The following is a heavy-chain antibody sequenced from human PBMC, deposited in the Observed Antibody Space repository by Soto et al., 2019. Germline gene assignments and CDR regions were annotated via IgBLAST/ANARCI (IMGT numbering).Heavy chain of an antibody. CDR1: FSLFTLSF. CDR3: ARVAATLWLTPDY. D-gene: IGHD2-15*01. Sequence: SFPFSFSLFTLSFLIFFLHMPVKFLYFIFSIDPSDSYTNYSPSFQGHVTISADKSISTAYLQWSSLKASDTAMYYCARVAATLWLTPDYWGQGTLVTVSS. J-gene: IGHJ4*02. CDR2: IDPSDSYT. V-gene: IGHV5-10-1*01.